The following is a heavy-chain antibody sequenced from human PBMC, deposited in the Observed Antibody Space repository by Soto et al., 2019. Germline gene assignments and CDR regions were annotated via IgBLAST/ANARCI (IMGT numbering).Heavy chain of an antibody. J-gene: IGHJ5*02. Sequence: QMQLQESGPGLVKPAETLSLTCTVSGGSVSSGNYYWSWIRQPPGKGLDWIGYIYNTGRTNYNPSLTSRVTMSLDTSKNQFSLKMDSVTAADTAIYYCTGMPVTTTNWLDPWGQGTLVIVSS. CDR1: GGSVSSGNYY. D-gene: IGHD3-22*01. CDR2: IYNTGRT. CDR3: TGMPVTTTNWLDP. V-gene: IGHV4-61*01.